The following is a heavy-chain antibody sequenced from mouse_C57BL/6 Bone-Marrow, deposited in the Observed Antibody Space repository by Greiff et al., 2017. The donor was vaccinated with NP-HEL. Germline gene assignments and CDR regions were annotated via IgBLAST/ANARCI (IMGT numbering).Heavy chain of an antibody. J-gene: IGHJ3*01. CDR1: GYTFTSYW. Sequence: QVQLQQPGAELVRPGTSVKLSCKASGYTFTSYWMHWVKQRPGQGLEWIGVIVPSDSYTNYNQKFKGKATLTVDTSSSTAYMQLSSLTSEDSAVYYCERVSTMVKWFAYWGQGTLVTVSA. CDR2: IVPSDSYT. CDR3: ERVSTMVKWFAY. D-gene: IGHD2-2*01. V-gene: IGHV1-59*01.